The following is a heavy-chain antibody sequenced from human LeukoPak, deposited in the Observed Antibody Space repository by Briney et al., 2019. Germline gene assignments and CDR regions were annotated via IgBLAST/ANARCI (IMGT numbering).Heavy chain of an antibody. CDR2: ISYDGSNK. J-gene: IGHJ4*02. V-gene: IGHV3-30-3*01. Sequence: PGGSLRLSCAASGFTFSSYAMHWVRQAPGKGLEWVAVISYDGSNKYYADSVKGRFTISRDNSKNTLYLQMNSLRAEDTAVYYCARAQYYYDSSGYRGVNYFDYWGQGTLVTVSS. D-gene: IGHD3-22*01. CDR1: GFTFSSYA. CDR3: ARAQYYYDSSGYRGVNYFDY.